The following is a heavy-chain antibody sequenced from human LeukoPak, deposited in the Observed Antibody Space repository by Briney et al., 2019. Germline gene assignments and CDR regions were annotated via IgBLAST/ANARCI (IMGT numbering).Heavy chain of an antibody. D-gene: IGHD2-2*01. CDR1: GGTFSSYA. CDR3: ARSTLGYCSSTSCYPRKPLDY. CDR2: IIPIFGTA. J-gene: IGHJ4*02. V-gene: IGHV1-69*05. Sequence: SVKASCKASGGTFSSYAISWVRQAPGQGLEWMGGIIPIFGTANYAQKFQGRVTITTDESTSTAYMELSSLRSEDTAVYYCARSTLGYCSSTSCYPRKPLDYWGQGTLVTVSS.